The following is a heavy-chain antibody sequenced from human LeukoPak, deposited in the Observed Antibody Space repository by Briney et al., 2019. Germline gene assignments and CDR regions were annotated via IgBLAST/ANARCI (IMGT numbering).Heavy chain of an antibody. J-gene: IGHJ3*01. V-gene: IGHV3-23*01. CDR1: GFSVSDYA. CDR2: MSDIGPNT. CDR3: ARRLSLRFDAFAV. Sequence: PGGSLRLPCAASGFSVSDYAMTWIRQSPGKGLEWVSSMSDIGPNTYYADSVKGRFTISRDTSKNTLFLQMNSLRAEDTALYYCARRLSLRFDAFAVWGPGTVVTVSS. D-gene: IGHD2-21*02.